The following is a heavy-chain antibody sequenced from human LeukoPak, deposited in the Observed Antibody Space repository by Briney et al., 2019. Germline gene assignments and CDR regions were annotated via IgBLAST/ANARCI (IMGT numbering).Heavy chain of an antibody. CDR1: GYTFSNYG. CDR3: ARDGEDTLTIDDY. J-gene: IGHJ4*02. Sequence: WASVKLSCKASGYTFSNYGSSWMRQAPGQGLEWMGWISPYNGNTYYAQNLNGRVKMTTDTSTSTAYMQLRSLRSAVTAVYSCARDGEDTLTIDDYWGQGTLVTVSS. D-gene: IGHD3-10*01. CDR2: ISPYNGNT. V-gene: IGHV1-18*04.